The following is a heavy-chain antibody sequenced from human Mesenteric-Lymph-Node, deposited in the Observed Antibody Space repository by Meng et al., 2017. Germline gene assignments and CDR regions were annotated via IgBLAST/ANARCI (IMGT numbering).Heavy chain of an antibody. CDR1: GDSIRGDAYY. CDR2: IYYSGST. J-gene: IGHJ5*02. Sequence: GQVQESGPGLVKPSQTLSLTCTVSGDSIRGDAYYWTWIRQHPGKGLEWIGSIYYSGSTYYNPSLKTRVTISVDPSKSQFSLRLTSVTAADTSVYYCARDMSSSYYDIRDGSHNWFDPWGQGALVTVSS. CDR3: ARDMSSSYYDIRDGSHNWFDP. V-gene: IGHV4-31*03. D-gene: IGHD3-10*01.